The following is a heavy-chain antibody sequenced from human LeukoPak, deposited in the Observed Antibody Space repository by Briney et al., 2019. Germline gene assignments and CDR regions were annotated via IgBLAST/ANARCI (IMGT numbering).Heavy chain of an antibody. CDR1: GFTFSSYG. Sequence: GGSLRLSCAASGFTFSSYGMHLVRQAPGKGLEWVAVIWYDGSNKYYADSVKGRFTISRDNSKNTLYLQMNSLRAEDTAVYYCARDYYDSSGLPRFDPWGQGTLVTVSS. D-gene: IGHD3-22*01. J-gene: IGHJ5*02. CDR3: ARDYYDSSGLPRFDP. CDR2: IWYDGSNK. V-gene: IGHV3-33*01.